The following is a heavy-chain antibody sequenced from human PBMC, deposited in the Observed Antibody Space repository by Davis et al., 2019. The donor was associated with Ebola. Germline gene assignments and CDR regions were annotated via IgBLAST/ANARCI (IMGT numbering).Heavy chain of an antibody. CDR1: GGSFSGYY. Sequence: PSETLSLTCAVYGGSFSGYYWSWIRQPPGKGLEWIGEINHSGSTNYNPSLKSRVTISVDTSKNQFSLKLSSVTAADTAVYYCARGYYYDSSGYQPFDYWGQGTLVTVSS. CDR3: ARGYYYDSSGYQPFDY. CDR2: INHSGST. V-gene: IGHV4-34*01. D-gene: IGHD3-22*01. J-gene: IGHJ4*02.